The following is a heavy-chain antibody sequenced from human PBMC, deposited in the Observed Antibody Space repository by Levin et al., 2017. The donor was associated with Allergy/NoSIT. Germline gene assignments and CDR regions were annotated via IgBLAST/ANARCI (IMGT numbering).Heavy chain of an antibody. CDR3: ARDKKFEGAPYYYGMDV. V-gene: IGHV3-33*01. CDR1: GFTFSSYG. CDR2: IWYDGSNK. Sequence: GGSLRLSCAASGFTFSSYGMHWVRQAPGKGLEWVAVIWYDGSNKYYADSVKGRFTISRDNSKNTLYLQMNSLRAEDTAVYYCARDKKFEGAPYYYGMDVWGQGTTVTVSS. D-gene: IGHD1-26*01. J-gene: IGHJ6*02.